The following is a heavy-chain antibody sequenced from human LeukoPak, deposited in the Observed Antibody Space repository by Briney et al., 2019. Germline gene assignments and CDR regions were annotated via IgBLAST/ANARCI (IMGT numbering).Heavy chain of an antibody. Sequence: SETLSLTCTVSGGSIGSGVYYWSWIRQHPGKGLEWIGYIYYSGSTYYNPSLKSRVTISVDTSRNQFSLKLSSVTAADTAVYYCARFRRSSTSDQFDYWGQGTLVTVSS. CDR2: IYYSGST. J-gene: IGHJ4*02. CDR3: ARFRRSSTSDQFDY. CDR1: GGSIGSGVYY. V-gene: IGHV4-31*03. D-gene: IGHD2-2*01.